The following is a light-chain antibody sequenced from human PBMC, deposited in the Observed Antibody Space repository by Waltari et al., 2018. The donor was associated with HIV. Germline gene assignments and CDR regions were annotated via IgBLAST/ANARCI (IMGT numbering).Light chain of an antibody. V-gene: IGLV1-51*01. Sequence: QSVLTQPPSVSAAPGQKVTISCSGSTSNTRTNYVSWYQRLPGTAPKLLIYDNSERPSGIPARFSGSKAGTSATLGITVLQTGDEADYYCGTWDSSLSAVVFGTGTKVTVL. J-gene: IGLJ1*01. CDR2: DNS. CDR1: TSNTRTNY. CDR3: GTWDSSLSAVV.